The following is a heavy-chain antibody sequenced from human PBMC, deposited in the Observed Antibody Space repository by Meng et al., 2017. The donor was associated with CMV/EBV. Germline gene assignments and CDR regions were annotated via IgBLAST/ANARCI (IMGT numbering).Heavy chain of an antibody. V-gene: IGHV3-30-3*01. CDR2: ISYGGSNK. CDR3: ARDGTSDAFDI. J-gene: IGHJ3*02. D-gene: IGHD1-1*01. CDR1: GFTFSSYA. Sequence: GESLKISCAASGFTFSSYAMHWVRQAPGKGLEWVAVISYGGSNKYYADSVKGRFTISRDNSKNTLYLQMNSLRAEDTAVYYCARDGTSDAFDIWGQGTMVTVSS.